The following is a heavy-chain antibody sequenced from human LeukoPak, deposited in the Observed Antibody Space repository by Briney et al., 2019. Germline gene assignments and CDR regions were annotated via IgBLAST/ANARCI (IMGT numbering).Heavy chain of an antibody. V-gene: IGHV1-2*02. Sequence: GASVKVSCKASGYTFTGYYMHWVRQAPGQGLEWMGWINPNSGGTNYAQKFQGRVTMTRDTSISTAYMELSRLRSDDTAVYYCARVPSSIAARLGYFDYWGQGTLDTVSS. CDR2: INPNSGGT. J-gene: IGHJ4*02. D-gene: IGHD6-6*01. CDR1: GYTFTGYY. CDR3: ARVPSSIAARLGYFDY.